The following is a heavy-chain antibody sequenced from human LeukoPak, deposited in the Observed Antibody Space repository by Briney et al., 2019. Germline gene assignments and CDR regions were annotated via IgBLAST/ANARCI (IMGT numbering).Heavy chain of an antibody. D-gene: IGHD1-26*01. V-gene: IGHV4-34*01. CDR3: ARADPLVGATEYYFDY. Sequence: SETLSLTCAVSDESFSAYYWSWIRQPPGKGPEWIGEINHSGSTKYNPSLKSRATISVDRSKNQFSLKLSSVTAADTAVYYCARADPLVGATEYYFDYWGQGTLVTVSS. CDR1: DESFSAYY. CDR2: INHSGST. J-gene: IGHJ4*02.